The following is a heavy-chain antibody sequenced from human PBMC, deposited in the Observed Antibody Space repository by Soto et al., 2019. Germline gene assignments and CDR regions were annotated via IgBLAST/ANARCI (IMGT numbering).Heavy chain of an antibody. CDR3: ATGFAMEV. V-gene: IGHV4-59*01. D-gene: IGHD3-10*01. Sequence: LSLTFTVSGGSISEYYWSWIRQPPGKLLEWIAYIFYSGNTNYNPSLKSRVAMSVDTSKNQFSLRLSSVTAADTAVYYCATGFAMEVWGQGTTLSVSS. J-gene: IGHJ6*02. CDR2: IFYSGNT. CDR1: GGSISEYY.